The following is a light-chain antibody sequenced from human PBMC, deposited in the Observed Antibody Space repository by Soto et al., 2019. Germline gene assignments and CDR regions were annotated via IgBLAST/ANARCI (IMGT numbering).Light chain of an antibody. CDR1: SSNIGPNT. CDR2: SNN. J-gene: IGLJ2*01. V-gene: IGLV1-44*01. CDR3: AAWDDSLNGHVA. Sequence: QSVLTQPPSASGTPGQRVTISCSGSSSNIGPNTVNWYQQLPGTAPKLLIYSNNQRPSGVPDRFSGSKSGTSASLAISGLQSEDEADYYCAAWDDSLNGHVAFGGGTKLTVL.